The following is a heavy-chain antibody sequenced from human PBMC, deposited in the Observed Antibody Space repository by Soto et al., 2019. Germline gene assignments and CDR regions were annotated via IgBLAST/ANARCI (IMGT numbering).Heavy chain of an antibody. J-gene: IGHJ1*01. D-gene: IGHD6-19*01. V-gene: IGHV3-48*01. Sequence: EVQLVESGGGLVQPGGSLRLSCAASGFTFSSYSMNWVRQAPGKGLEWVSYISSSSTIYYADSVKGRFTISRDNAKNSLYLQMNSLRAEDTAVYYCARDGSGWREYFQHWGQGTLVTVSS. CDR3: ARDGSGWREYFQH. CDR2: ISSSSTI. CDR1: GFTFSSYS.